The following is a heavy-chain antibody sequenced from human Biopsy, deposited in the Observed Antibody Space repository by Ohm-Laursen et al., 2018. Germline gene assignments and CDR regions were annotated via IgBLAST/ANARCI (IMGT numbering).Heavy chain of an antibody. CDR3: AKVFSGLLNAHHYYGMDA. CDR2: ISWDGGRT. Sequence: SLRLSCAASGFTFEDYSIHWVRQAPGKGLEWVSLISWDGGRTYYADSVKGRFTISRDNGKNSLYLQMNSLRSEDTALYYCAKVFSGLLNAHHYYGMDAWGQGTTVTVSS. V-gene: IGHV3-43*01. D-gene: IGHD5-12*01. J-gene: IGHJ6*02. CDR1: GFTFEDYS.